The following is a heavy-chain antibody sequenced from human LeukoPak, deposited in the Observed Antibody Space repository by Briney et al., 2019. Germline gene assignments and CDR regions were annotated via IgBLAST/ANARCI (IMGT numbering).Heavy chain of an antibody. J-gene: IGHJ4*02. CDR1: GYTFTSYD. V-gene: IGHV1-8*01. CDR2: MNPNSGNT. CDR3: ASGLKSNGGKGRSYYFDY. Sequence: ASVKVSCKASGYTFTSYDINWVRQATGQGLEWMGWMNPNSGNTGYAQKFQGRVTMTRNTSISTAYMELSSLRSEDTAVYYCASGLKSNGGKGRSYYFDYWGQGTLVTVSS. D-gene: IGHD4-23*01.